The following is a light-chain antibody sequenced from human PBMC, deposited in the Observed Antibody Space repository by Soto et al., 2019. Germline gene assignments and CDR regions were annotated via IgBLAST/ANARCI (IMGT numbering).Light chain of an antibody. V-gene: IGKV3-20*01. CDR2: GVS. CDR1: QSVSDY. CDR3: QQYSIFALS. Sequence: EIVLAQSPGTLSLSPGETATLSCRASQSVSDYLAWYQQRPGQAPRLLIYGVSSRATGIPDRFSSRGSGTDFTLTISRLEREDVSVYYCQQYSIFALSVGGGTREQIK. J-gene: IGKJ4*01.